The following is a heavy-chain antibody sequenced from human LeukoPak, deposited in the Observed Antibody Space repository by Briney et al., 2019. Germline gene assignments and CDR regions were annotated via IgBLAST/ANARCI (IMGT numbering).Heavy chain of an antibody. CDR1: GATFSSYA. CDR2: ISSSGGST. V-gene: IGHV3-23*01. Sequence: GGSLRLSCAASGATFSSYAMSRVRQAPGKGLEWVSSISSSGGSTYYVDSVKGRFTISRDNSKNTLFLQMNSLRAEDMAVYYCARRNSSGWPSDYWGQGTLVTVSS. D-gene: IGHD6-19*01. J-gene: IGHJ4*02. CDR3: ARRNSSGWPSDY.